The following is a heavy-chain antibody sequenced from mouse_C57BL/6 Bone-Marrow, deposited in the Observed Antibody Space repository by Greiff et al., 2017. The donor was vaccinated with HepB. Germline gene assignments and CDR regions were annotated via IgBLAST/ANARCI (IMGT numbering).Heavy chain of an antibody. D-gene: IGHD2-3*01. V-gene: IGHV1-61*01. CDR1: GYTFTSYW. CDR3: ARVGIYDGYYDYFDY. Sequence: QVQLQQPGAELVRPGSSVKLSCKASGYTFTSYWMDWVKQRPGQGLEWIGNIYPSDSETHYNQKFKDKATLTVDKSSSTAYMQLSSLTSEDSAVYYCARVGIYDGYYDYFDYWGQGTTLTVSS. J-gene: IGHJ2*01. CDR2: IYPSDSET.